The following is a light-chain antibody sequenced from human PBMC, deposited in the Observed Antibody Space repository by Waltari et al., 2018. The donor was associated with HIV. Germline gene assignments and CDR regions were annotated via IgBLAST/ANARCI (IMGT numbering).Light chain of an antibody. Sequence: QAVVTQESSLSVPPGGTVTFNCASFTGRVTTTHYPYWFQQKAGQAPRTLIYDGDKRHPWTTGRFAGSIAEGKAALTLAGAQPEDEATYHCLLSFHTVRVFGGGT. CDR1: TGRVTTTHY. CDR2: DGD. J-gene: IGLJ2*01. CDR3: LLSFHTVRV. V-gene: IGLV7-46*01.